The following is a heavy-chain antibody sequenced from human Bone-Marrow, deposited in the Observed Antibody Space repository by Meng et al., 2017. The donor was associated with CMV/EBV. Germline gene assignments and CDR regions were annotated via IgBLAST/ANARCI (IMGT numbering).Heavy chain of an antibody. D-gene: IGHD1-26*01. J-gene: IGHJ6*02. CDR2: IYHSGST. Sequence: SETLSLTCAVYGGSFSGYYWSWIRQPPGKGLEWIGFIYHSGSTTYNPSLKSRVTISIDTSKNQFSLRLNSMTSADTAVYYCARDREAALPYYYAMDVWGQGTAVTVSS. CDR3: ARDREAALPYYYAMDV. V-gene: IGHV4-59*01. CDR1: GGSFSGYY.